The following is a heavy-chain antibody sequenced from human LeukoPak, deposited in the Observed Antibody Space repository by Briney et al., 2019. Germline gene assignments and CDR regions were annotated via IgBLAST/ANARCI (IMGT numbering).Heavy chain of an antibody. CDR3: ATSEGSYYDRLDY. Sequence: SETLSLTCTVSGGSISGYYWSWIRQPPGRGLEWIGDIYYSGTTNYNPSLKSRVTISVDTSKNQFSLKLSSVTAADTAVYYCATSEGSYYDRLDYWGQGTLVTVSS. CDR1: GGSISGYY. V-gene: IGHV4-59*08. D-gene: IGHD3-22*01. J-gene: IGHJ4*02. CDR2: IYYSGTT.